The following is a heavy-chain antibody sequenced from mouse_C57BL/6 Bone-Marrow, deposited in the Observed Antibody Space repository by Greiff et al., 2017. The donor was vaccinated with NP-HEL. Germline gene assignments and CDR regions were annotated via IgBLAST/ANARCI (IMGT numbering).Heavy chain of an antibody. V-gene: IGHV5-4*03. Sequence: EVKLMESGGGLVKPGGSLKLSCAASGFTFSSYAMSWVRQTPEKRLEWVATISDGGSYTYYPDNVKGRFPISRDNAKNNLYLQMSHLKSEDTAMYYCARGEGDGFFDYWGQGTTLTVSS. CDR2: ISDGGSYT. CDR1: GFTFSSYA. D-gene: IGHD2-3*01. CDR3: ARGEGDGFFDY. J-gene: IGHJ2*01.